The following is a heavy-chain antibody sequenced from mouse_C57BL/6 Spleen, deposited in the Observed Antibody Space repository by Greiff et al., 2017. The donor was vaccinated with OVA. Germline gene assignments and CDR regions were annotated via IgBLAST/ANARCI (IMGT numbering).Heavy chain of an antibody. D-gene: IGHD1-1*01. Sequence: QVQLKESGPGILQSSQTLSLTCSFSGFSLSTSGMGVSWIRQPSGKGLEWLAHIYWDDDKRYNPSLKSRLTISKDTSRNQVFLKITSVDTADTATYYCARGDFYYGSSYGYFDVWGTGTTVTVSS. J-gene: IGHJ1*03. CDR2: IYWDDDK. CDR3: ARGDFYYGSSYGYFDV. V-gene: IGHV8-12*01. CDR1: GFSLSTSGMG.